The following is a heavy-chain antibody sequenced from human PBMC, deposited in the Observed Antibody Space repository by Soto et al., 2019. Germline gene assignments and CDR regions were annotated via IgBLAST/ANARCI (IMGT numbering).Heavy chain of an antibody. D-gene: IGHD2-2*01. J-gene: IGHJ5*02. CDR2: ISGSGGST. CDR1: GFTFSSYA. V-gene: IGHV3-23*01. Sequence: GGSLRLSCAASGFTFSSYAMSWVRQAPGKGLEWVSAISGSGGSTYYADSVKGRFTISRDNSKNTLYLQMNSLRAEDTAVYYCAKGIVLVPAAGNYWFDPFAQRTLVTVSS. CDR3: AKGIVLVPAAGNYWFDP.